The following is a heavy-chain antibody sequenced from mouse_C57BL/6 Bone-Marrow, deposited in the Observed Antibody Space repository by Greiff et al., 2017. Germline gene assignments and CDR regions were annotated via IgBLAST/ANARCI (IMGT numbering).Heavy chain of an antibody. V-gene: IGHV1-81*01. D-gene: IGHD2-13*01. J-gene: IGHJ2*01. CDR3: ARGDCDVRRDYLDY. CDR2: IYPRSGNT. CDR1: GYTFTSYG. Sequence: VQLQQSGAELARPGASVKLSCKASGYTFTSYGLSWVKQRPGRGLEWIGEIYPRSGNTYYNEKFKGKATLTADKSSSTAYMELSSLTSEDSAVYFCARGDCDVRRDYLDYWGQGTTLTVSS.